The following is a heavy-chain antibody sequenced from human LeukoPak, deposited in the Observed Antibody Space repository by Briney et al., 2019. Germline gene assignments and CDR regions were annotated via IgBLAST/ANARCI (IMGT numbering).Heavy chain of an antibody. CDR1: GGSISSYY. CDR3: ARRGGIYWTHAFDI. V-gene: IGHV4-34*01. Sequence: SETLSLTRTVSGGSISSYYWSWIRQPPGKGLEWIGEINHSGSTNYNPSLKSRVTISVDTSKNQFSLKLSSVTAADTAVYYCARRGGIYWTHAFDIWGQGTMVTVSS. CDR2: INHSGST. D-gene: IGHD5-12*01. J-gene: IGHJ3*02.